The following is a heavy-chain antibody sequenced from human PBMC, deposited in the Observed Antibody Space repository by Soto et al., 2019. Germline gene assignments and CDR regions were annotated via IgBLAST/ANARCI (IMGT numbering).Heavy chain of an antibody. CDR2: ISSSSSYI. V-gene: IGHV3-21*01. D-gene: IGHD6-19*01. CDR3: ARDKTAVGPHQGSDY. Sequence: GGSLRLSCAASGFTFSSYSMNWVRQAPGKGLEWVSSISSSSSYIYYADSVKGRFTISRDNAKNSLYLRMNSLRAEDTAVYYCARDKTAVGPHQGSDYWGQGTLVTVSS. CDR1: GFTFSSYS. J-gene: IGHJ4*02.